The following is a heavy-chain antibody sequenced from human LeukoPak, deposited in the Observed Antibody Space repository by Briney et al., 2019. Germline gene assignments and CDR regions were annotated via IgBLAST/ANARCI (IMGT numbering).Heavy chain of an antibody. CDR2: INPNSGGT. J-gene: IGHJ6*03. CDR3: ARGRTYCSSTSCYSPADYYYYMDV. CDR1: GYTFTGYY. Sequence: ASVKVSCKASGYTFTGYYMHWVRQAPGQGLEWMGWINPNSGGTNYAQKFQGRVTMTRDMSISTAYMELSRLRSDDTAVYYCARGRTYCSSTSCYSPADYYYYMDVWGKGTTVTVSS. D-gene: IGHD2-2*02. V-gene: IGHV1-2*02.